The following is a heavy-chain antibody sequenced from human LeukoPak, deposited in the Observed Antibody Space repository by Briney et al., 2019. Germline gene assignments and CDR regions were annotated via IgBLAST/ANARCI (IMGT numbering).Heavy chain of an antibody. CDR3: ANRRLYDTSGSYSYYFDY. Sequence: GGSLRLSCAASGFTFSSYAMSWVRQAPGKGLEWVSAISGSGGSTYYADSVKGRFTISRDNSKNTLYLQMNSLRAEDTALYYCANRRLYDTSGSYSYYFDYWGQGTLVTVSS. CDR2: ISGSGGST. D-gene: IGHD3-22*01. CDR1: GFTFSSYA. V-gene: IGHV3-23*01. J-gene: IGHJ4*02.